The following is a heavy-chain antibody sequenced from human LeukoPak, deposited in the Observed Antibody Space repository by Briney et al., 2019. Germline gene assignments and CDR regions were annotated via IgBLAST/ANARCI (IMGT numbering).Heavy chain of an antibody. Sequence: SETLSLTCAVYGGSFSGYYWSWIRQPPGKGLEWIGEINHSGSTNYNPSLKSRVTISVDTSKNQFSLKLSSVTAADTAVYYCARAFRKPQSGSYDYWGQGTLVTVSS. CDR2: INHSGST. CDR3: ARAFRKPQSGSYDY. J-gene: IGHJ4*02. D-gene: IGHD1-26*01. V-gene: IGHV4-34*01. CDR1: GGSFSGYY.